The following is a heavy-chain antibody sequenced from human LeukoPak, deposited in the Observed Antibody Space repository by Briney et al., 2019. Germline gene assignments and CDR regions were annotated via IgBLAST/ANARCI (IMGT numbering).Heavy chain of an antibody. Sequence: GTSLRLSCSASGFTFTSYGIHWVRQAPGKGLEWVAFIWYDGSTKYYADSVKGRFTISRDNSKNTLYLQMNSLRAEDKAVYYCARDLGVTTTGGYFDYWGQGTLVTVSS. V-gene: IGHV3-33*01. CDR2: IWYDGSTK. CDR1: GFTFTSYG. J-gene: IGHJ4*02. CDR3: ARDLGVTTTGGYFDY. D-gene: IGHD4-17*01.